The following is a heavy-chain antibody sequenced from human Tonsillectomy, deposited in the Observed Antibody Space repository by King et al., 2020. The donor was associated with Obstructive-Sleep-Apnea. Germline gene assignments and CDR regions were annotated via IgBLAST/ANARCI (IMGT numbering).Heavy chain of an antibody. CDR2: VIPLLGIT. Sequence: QLVQSGAEVKKPGSSVKVSCKASGGTFSSYGISWVRQAPGQSLEWMGRVIPLLGITNYAQKFQGRVTITADKSTSIAYMELSSLTSEDTAVYYCAREAYYGSGSYHLTDYWGQGTLVTVSS. CDR3: AREAYYGSGSYHLTDY. V-gene: IGHV1-69*09. D-gene: IGHD3-10*01. CDR1: GGTFSSYG. J-gene: IGHJ4*02.